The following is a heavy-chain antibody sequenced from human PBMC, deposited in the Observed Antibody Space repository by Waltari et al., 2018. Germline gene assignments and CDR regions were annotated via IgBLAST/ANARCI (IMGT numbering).Heavy chain of an antibody. CDR1: GYSFTSYW. Sequence: EVQLVQSGAEVKKPGESLKISCKGSGYSFTSYWIGWVRPMPGKGLEWMGIIYPGDSDTRYSPSFQGQVTISADKSISTAYLQWSSLKASDTAMYYCARVFTRRFLEWLLVPRGMDVWGQGTTVTVSS. V-gene: IGHV5-51*01. D-gene: IGHD3-3*01. CDR2: IYPGDSDT. CDR3: ARVFTRRFLEWLLVPRGMDV. J-gene: IGHJ6*02.